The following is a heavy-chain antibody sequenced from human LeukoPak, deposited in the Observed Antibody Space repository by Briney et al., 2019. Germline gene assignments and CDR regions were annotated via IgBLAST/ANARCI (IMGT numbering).Heavy chain of an antibody. Sequence: SVTVSCMASGYTFSNYGINWVRQTGGQGVAWMGWMNLNSGRRDYAQKFQGRVTMTRNSSINTAYMELTSLRSDDTAVYYCARGLRSDYWGQGTLVTVSS. J-gene: IGHJ4*02. CDR1: GYTFSNYG. CDR2: MNLNSGRR. CDR3: ARGLRSDY. V-gene: IGHV1-8*01. D-gene: IGHD3-16*02.